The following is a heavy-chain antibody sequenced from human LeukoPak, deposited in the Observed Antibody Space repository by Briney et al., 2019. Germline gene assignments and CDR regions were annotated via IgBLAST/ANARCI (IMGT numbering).Heavy chain of an antibody. CDR3: AKDSSGYYPSYFDY. D-gene: IGHD3-22*01. CDR2: ISWNSGSI. V-gene: IGHV3-9*01. J-gene: IGHJ4*02. Sequence: PGGSLRLSCAASGFTFDDYAMHWVRQAPGKGLEWVSGISWNSGSIGYADSVKGRFTISRDNAKNSLYLQMNSLRAEDTALYYCAKDSSGYYPSYFDYWGQGTLVTVSS. CDR1: GFTFDDYA.